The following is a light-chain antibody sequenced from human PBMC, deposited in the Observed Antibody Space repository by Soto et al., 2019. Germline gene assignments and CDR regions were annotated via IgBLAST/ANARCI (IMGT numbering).Light chain of an antibody. CDR3: GTWDNSLSAVV. V-gene: IGLV1-51*02. Sequence: QSVLTHPPSVSAAPGQKFTISCSGSSSNIGNNYVSWYQQLPGTAPKLLIYENNKRPSGIPDLVSGSKSGTSATLGITELQTGDEADYYCGTWDNSLSAVVFGGGTQLTVL. CDR1: SSNIGNNY. CDR2: ENN. J-gene: IGLJ2*01.